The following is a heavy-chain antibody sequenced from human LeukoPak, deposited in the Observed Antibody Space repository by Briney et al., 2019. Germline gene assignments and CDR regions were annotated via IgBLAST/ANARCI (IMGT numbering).Heavy chain of an antibody. CDR3: ARGPRYYYDSSGPRLDY. CDR2: IYTSGST. CDR1: GGSISSGSYY. D-gene: IGHD3-22*01. Sequence: SQTLSLTCTVSGGSISSGSYYWSWIRQPAGKGLEWIGRIYTSGSTNYNPSLKSRVTISVDTSKNQFSLKLSSVTAADTAVYYCARGPRYYYDSSGPRLDYWGQGTLVTVSS. J-gene: IGHJ4*02. V-gene: IGHV4-61*02.